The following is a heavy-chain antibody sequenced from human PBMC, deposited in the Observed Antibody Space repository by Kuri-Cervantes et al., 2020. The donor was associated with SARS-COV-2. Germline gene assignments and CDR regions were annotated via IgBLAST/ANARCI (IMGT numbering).Heavy chain of an antibody. D-gene: IGHD5/OR15-5a*01. V-gene: IGHV3-48*01. CDR3: ARESGVDGGSDAFDI. CDR2: ISSSSSTI. J-gene: IGHJ3*02. CDR1: GFTFGDYA. Sequence: GESLKISCTASGFTFGDYAMNWVRQAPGKGLEWVSYISSSSSTIYYADSVKGRFTISRDNAKNSLYLQMNSLRAEDTAVYYCARESGVDGGSDAFDIWGQGTMVTVSS.